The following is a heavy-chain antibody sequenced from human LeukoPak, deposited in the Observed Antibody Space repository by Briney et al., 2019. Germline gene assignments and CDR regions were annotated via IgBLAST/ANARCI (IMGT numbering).Heavy chain of an antibody. Sequence: ASETLSLTCAVYGGSFSGYYWSWIRQPPGKGREGIGEINHSGSTNSNPSLKSRVTISVDTSKNQFSLKLSSVTAADTAVYYCARGWLSVSLDAFDIWGQGTMVTVSS. CDR1: GGSFSGYY. J-gene: IGHJ3*02. V-gene: IGHV4-34*01. CDR3: ARGWLSVSLDAFDI. CDR2: INHSGST. D-gene: IGHD3-9*01.